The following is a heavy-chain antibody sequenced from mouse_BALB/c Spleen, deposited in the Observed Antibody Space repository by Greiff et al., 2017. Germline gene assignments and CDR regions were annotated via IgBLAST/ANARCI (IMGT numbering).Heavy chain of an antibody. CDR2: ISYSGST. Sequence: EVKVEESGPGLVKPSQSLSLTCTVTGYSITSDYAWNWIRQFPGNKLEWMGYISYSGSTSYNPSLKSRISITRDTSKNQFFLQLNSVTTEDTATYYCARLGYDYKAWFAYWGQGTLVTVSA. D-gene: IGHD2-4*01. V-gene: IGHV3-2*02. CDR3: ARLGYDYKAWFAY. CDR1: GYSITSDYA. J-gene: IGHJ3*01.